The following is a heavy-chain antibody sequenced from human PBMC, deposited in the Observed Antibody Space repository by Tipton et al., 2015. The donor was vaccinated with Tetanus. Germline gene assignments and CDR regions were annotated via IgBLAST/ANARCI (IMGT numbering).Heavy chain of an antibody. CDR2: IYSGGST. J-gene: IGHJ6*02. Sequence: GSLRLSCAASGFTVSSNYMSWVRQAPGKGLEWVSVIYSGGSTYYADSVKGRFTISRDNSKNTLYLQMNSLRAEDTAVYYCARDESDYGMDVWGQGTTVTVSS. CDR3: ARDESDYGMDV. CDR1: GFTVSSNY. V-gene: IGHV3-53*01.